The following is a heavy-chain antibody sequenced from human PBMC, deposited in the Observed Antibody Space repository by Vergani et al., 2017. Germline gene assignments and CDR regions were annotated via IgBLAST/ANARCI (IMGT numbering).Heavy chain of an antibody. J-gene: IGHJ5*02. CDR1: GGTFSSYT. CDR2: IIPILGIA. CDR3: ASSYYDSSGYLIWFDP. D-gene: IGHD3-22*01. V-gene: IGHV1-69*02. Sequence: QVQLVQSGAEVKKPGSSVKVSCKASGGTFSSYTISWVRQAPGQGLEWMGRIIPILGIANYAQKFQGRVTITADKSTSTAYMELSSLRSEDTAVYYCASSYYDSSGYLIWFDPWGQGTLVTVSS.